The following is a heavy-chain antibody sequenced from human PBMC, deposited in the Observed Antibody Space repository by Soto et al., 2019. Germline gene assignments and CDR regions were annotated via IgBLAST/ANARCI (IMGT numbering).Heavy chain of an antibody. V-gene: IGHV3-9*01. J-gene: IGHJ3*02. D-gene: IGHD6-19*01. CDR3: AKPYSSGWYVGAFDI. Sequence: GGSLRLSCAASGFTFDDYAMHWVRQAPGKGLEWVSGISWNSGSIGYAYSVKGRFTISRDNAKNSLYLQMNSLRAEDTALYYCAKPYSSGWYVGAFDIWGQGTMVTVSS. CDR1: GFTFDDYA. CDR2: ISWNSGSI.